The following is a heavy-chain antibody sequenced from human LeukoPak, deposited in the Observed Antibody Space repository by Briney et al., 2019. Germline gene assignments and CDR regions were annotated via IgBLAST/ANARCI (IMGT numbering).Heavy chain of an antibody. V-gene: IGHV4-59*12. CDR3: ARGGRGYCSSTSCSRPRWFDP. D-gene: IGHD2-2*01. J-gene: IGHJ5*02. CDR2: IYYSGST. CDR1: GGSISSYY. Sequence: SETLSLTCTVSGGSISSYYCSWIRQPPGKGLEWIGYIYYSGSTNYNPSLKSRVTISVDTSKNQFSLKLSSVTAADTAVYYCARGGRGYCSSTSCSRPRWFDPWGQGTLVTVSS.